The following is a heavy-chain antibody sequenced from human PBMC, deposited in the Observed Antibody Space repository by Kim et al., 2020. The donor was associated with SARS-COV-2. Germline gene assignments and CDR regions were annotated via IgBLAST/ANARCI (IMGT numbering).Heavy chain of an antibody. J-gene: IGHJ5*02. CDR1: GGSISSSSYY. CDR2: IYYSGST. Sequence: SETLSLTCTVSGGSISSSSYYWGWIRQPPGKGLEWIGSIYYSGSTYYNPSLKSRVTISVDTSKNQFSLKLSSVTAADTAVYYCARHWKSASGQRVRGVYLDGGWFDPWGQGTLVTVSS. D-gene: IGHD3-10*01. V-gene: IGHV4-39*01. CDR3: ARHWKSASGQRVRGVYLDGGWFDP.